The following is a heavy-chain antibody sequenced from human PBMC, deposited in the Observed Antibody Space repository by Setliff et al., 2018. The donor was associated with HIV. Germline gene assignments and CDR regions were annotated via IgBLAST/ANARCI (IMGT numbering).Heavy chain of an antibody. Sequence: GGSLRLSCAASGFSFDDYAMHWVRQAPGKGLEWVSGISWNSGSIDYADSVKGRFTISRDNAKNSLYLQMNSLRTEDTALYYCAKGGYSYGYAAELNFDYWGQGTLVTVSS. CDR1: GFSFDDYA. J-gene: IGHJ4*02. D-gene: IGHD5-18*01. CDR3: AKGGYSYGYAAELNFDY. CDR2: ISWNSGSI. V-gene: IGHV3-9*01.